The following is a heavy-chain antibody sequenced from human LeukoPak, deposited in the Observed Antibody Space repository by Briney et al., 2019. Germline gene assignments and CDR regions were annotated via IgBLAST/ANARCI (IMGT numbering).Heavy chain of an antibody. D-gene: IGHD4-17*01. CDR2: IIPIFGTA. CDR3: ARDRWPVTRIQYYYSMDV. CDR1: GGTFSNYA. Sequence: SVKVSCKASGGTFSNYAISWVRQAPGQGLEWMGGIIPIFGTANYAQKFQGRVTITADKSTSTAYMELSSLRSEDTAVYYCARDRWPVTRIQYYYSMDVWGKGTTVTVSS. J-gene: IGHJ6*03. V-gene: IGHV1-69*06.